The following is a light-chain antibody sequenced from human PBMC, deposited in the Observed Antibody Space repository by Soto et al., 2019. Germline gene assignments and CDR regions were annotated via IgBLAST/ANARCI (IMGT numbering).Light chain of an antibody. J-gene: IGKJ4*01. Sequence: DIQLTQSPSFLSASVGDRVTITCRASQGISSYLAWYQQKPGKAPKLLIYAASTLQSGVPSRFSGSGSGTEFTLTISSLQPEDFATYYCQQLNSYRALTFGGGTKVEIK. V-gene: IGKV1-9*01. CDR1: QGISSY. CDR3: QQLNSYRALT. CDR2: AAS.